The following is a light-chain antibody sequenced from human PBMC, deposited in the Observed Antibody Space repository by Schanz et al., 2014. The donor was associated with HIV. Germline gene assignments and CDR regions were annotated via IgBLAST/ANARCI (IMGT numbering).Light chain of an antibody. V-gene: IGKV3D-15*02. Sequence: IVMTQSPATLSLSPGERATLSCRASQSVSSNLAWYQQSPGQSPRLLIYGASNRATGIPARFSGSGSGTEFTLTISSLQSEDFAVYYCQQYGSSPITFGQGTRLEIK. J-gene: IGKJ5*01. CDR2: GAS. CDR3: QQYGSSPIT. CDR1: QSVSSN.